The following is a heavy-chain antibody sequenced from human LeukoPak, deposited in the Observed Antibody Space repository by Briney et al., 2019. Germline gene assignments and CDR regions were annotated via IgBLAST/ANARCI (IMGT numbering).Heavy chain of an antibody. CDR1: GYTFTGYY. J-gene: IGHJ3*02. CDR2: INPNSGGT. CDR3: AGEAWSHAFDI. V-gene: IGHV1-2*02. Sequence: GASVKVSCKASGYTFTGYYMHWVRQAPGQGLEWMGWINPNSGGTNHAQKFQGRVTMTRDTSISTAYMELSRLRSDGTAVYYCAGEAWSHAFDIWGQGTMVTVSS. D-gene: IGHD2-15*01.